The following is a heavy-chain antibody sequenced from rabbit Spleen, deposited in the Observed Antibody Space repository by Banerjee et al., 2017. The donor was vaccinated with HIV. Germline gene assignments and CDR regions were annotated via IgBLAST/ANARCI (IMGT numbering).Heavy chain of an antibody. CDR3: ARDTSSSFSSYGMDL. V-gene: IGHV1S40*01. CDR2: IDTGSSAFT. D-gene: IGHD1-1*01. J-gene: IGHJ6*01. Sequence: QSLEESGGDLVKPGASLTLTCIASGVSFSGDSYMCWGRQAPGKGLEWIACIDTGSSAFTYFATWAKGRFTISKTSSTTVTLQMTSLTAADTATYFCARDTSSSFSSYGMDLWGPGTLVTVS. CDR1: GVSFSGDSY.